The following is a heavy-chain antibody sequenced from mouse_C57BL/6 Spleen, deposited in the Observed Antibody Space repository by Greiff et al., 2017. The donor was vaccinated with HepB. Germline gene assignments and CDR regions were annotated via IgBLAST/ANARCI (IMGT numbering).Heavy chain of an antibody. CDR3: ARVYYYGSSYYWYFDV. J-gene: IGHJ1*03. CDR1: GYTFTSYW. D-gene: IGHD1-1*01. V-gene: IGHV1-55*01. Sequence: VKLQQPGAELVKPGASVKMSCKASGYTFTSYWITWVKQRPGQGLEWIGDIYPGSGSTNYNEKFKSKATLTVDTSSSTAYMQLSSLTSEDSAVYYCARVYYYGSSYYWYFDVWGTGTTVTVSS. CDR2: IYPGSGST.